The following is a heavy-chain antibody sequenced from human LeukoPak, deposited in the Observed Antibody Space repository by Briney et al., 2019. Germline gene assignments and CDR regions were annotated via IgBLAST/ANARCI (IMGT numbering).Heavy chain of an antibody. Sequence: TSVKVSCKASGFTFTSSAVQWVRQARGQRLEWIGWIVVGSGNTNYAQKFQERVTITRDMSTSTAYMELSSLRSEDTAVYYCARGLRFLEWLSMGAFDIWGQGTMVTVSS. J-gene: IGHJ3*02. CDR1: GFTFTSSA. CDR2: IVVGSGNT. D-gene: IGHD3-3*01. CDR3: ARGLRFLEWLSMGAFDI. V-gene: IGHV1-58*01.